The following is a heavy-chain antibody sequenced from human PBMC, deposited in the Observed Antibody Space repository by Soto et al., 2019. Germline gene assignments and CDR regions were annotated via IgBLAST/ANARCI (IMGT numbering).Heavy chain of an antibody. CDR3: AKDLLLAVAVRPLDY. J-gene: IGHJ4*02. CDR1: GFTFSSYG. V-gene: IGHV3-30*18. D-gene: IGHD6-19*01. CDR2: ISYDGSNK. Sequence: SLRLSCAASGFTFSSYGMHWVRQSPGKGLEWVAVISYDGSNKYYADSVKGRFTISRDNSKNTLYLQMNSLRAEDTAVYYCAKDLLLAVAVRPLDYWGQGTLVTVSS.